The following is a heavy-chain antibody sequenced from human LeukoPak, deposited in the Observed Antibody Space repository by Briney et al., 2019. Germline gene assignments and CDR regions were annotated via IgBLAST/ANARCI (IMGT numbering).Heavy chain of an antibody. CDR2: ITYGSSYI. CDR3: AKDCSSSWSLWFDP. D-gene: IGHD6-13*01. J-gene: IGHJ5*02. Sequence: PGGSLRLSCAASGFSFSSYSMNWVRQAPGKGLEWVSSITYGSSYIYYADSVKGRFTISRDNAENTLYLQMNSLRAEDTAVYYCAKDCSSSWSLWFDPWGQGTLVTVSS. V-gene: IGHV3-21*01. CDR1: GFSFSSYS.